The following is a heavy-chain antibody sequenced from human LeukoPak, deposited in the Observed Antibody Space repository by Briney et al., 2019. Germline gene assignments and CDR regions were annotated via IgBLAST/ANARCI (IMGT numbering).Heavy chain of an antibody. D-gene: IGHD2-2*01. CDR3: ARGSSSSTSPHAFDI. Sequence: GGSLRLSCAASGFTFDDYGMSWVRQAPGKGLEWVSGINWNGGSTGYADSVKGRFTISRDNAKNSLYLQMNSLRAEDTAVYYCARGSSSSTSPHAFDIWGQGTMVTVSS. CDR2: INWNGGST. V-gene: IGHV3-20*04. J-gene: IGHJ3*02. CDR1: GFTFDDYG.